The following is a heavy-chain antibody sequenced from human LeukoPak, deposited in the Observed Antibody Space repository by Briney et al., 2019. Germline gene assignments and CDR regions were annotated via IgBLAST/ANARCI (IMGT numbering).Heavy chain of an antibody. Sequence: SETLSLTCIFSGGSISTYYWSWIRQPAGKALEWIGRISTSGSTNYNPSLKSRVTMSVDTSKNQFSLKLSSVTAADTAVYYCARGPYCGSDCYFDYWGQGTLVTVSS. CDR3: ARGPYCGSDCYFDY. D-gene: IGHD2-21*02. J-gene: IGHJ4*02. V-gene: IGHV4-4*07. CDR2: ISTSGST. CDR1: GGSISTYY.